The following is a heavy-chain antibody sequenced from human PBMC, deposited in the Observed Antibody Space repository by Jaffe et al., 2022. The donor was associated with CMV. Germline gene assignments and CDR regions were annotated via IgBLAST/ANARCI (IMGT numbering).Heavy chain of an antibody. V-gene: IGHV3-72*01. CDR3: ARVLTTVGGGPFDY. D-gene: IGHD4-17*01. CDR2: TRNKANSYTT. CDR1: GFTFSDHY. J-gene: IGHJ4*02. Sequence: EVQLVESGGGLVQPGGSLRLSCAASGFTFSDHYMDWVRQAPGKGLEWVGRTRNKANSYTTEYAASVKGRFTISRDDSKNSLYLQMNSLKTEDTAVYYCARVLTTVGGGPFDYWGQGTLVTVSS.